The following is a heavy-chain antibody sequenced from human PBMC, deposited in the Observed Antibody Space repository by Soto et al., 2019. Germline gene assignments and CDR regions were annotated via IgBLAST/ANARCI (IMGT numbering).Heavy chain of an antibody. CDR3: ARDRVSGDYYHDAFDI. Sequence: EVQMVESGGGLVQPGGSLRLSCAASGFTFSSYSMNWVRQAPGKGLEWVSYISGSSRTIYHADSVKGRFTISRDNAKNSLSLQMNSLRAEDTAVYYCARDRVSGDYYHDAFDIWGQGTMVTVSS. J-gene: IGHJ3*02. V-gene: IGHV3-48*01. CDR2: ISGSSRTI. CDR1: GFTFSSYS. D-gene: IGHD3-10*01.